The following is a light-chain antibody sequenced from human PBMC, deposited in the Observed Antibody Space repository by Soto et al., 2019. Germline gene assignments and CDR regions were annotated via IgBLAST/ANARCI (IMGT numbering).Light chain of an antibody. CDR1: QSVLYNSNNKNH. CDR3: QQFGSSIPHT. CDR2: GAS. V-gene: IGKV4-1*01. Sequence: DFVMTQAPDSLAVSLGERATINCKSSQSVLYNSNNKNHLGWFQQKPGHPPKLLIYGASFRPSGVPDRFSGSGSGTDFTLTISRLEPEDFGVYYCQQFGSSIPHTFGQGTKLEIK. J-gene: IGKJ2*01.